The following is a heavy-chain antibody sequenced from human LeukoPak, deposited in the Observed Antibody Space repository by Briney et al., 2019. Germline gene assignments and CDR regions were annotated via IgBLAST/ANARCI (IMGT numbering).Heavy chain of an antibody. Sequence: PGGSLRLSCTASGFGFDAYTMHWVRQTPGKGLEWVSLITWDGGTSYYGDSVKGRFTISRDNAKNSLYLQMNSLRAEDTALYYCAKASPPSGFFDYWGQGTLVTVSS. CDR1: GFGFDAYT. CDR3: AKASPPSGFFDY. CDR2: ITWDGGTS. J-gene: IGHJ4*02. D-gene: IGHD6-19*01. V-gene: IGHV3-43*01.